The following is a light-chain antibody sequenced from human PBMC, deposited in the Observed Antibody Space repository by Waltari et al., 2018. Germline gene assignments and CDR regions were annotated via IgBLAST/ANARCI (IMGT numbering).Light chain of an antibody. V-gene: IGLV3-1*01. Sequence: SYDLTQPPSVSVSPGQTASITCSGANLGDKYASWYQQKPGQSPVLVIYQDSKRPSGIPERFSGSNSGNTATLTVSGTQAMDEADYYCQAWDTGTGVFGGGTKLTVL. CDR1: NLGDKY. CDR3: QAWDTGTGV. J-gene: IGLJ2*01. CDR2: QDS.